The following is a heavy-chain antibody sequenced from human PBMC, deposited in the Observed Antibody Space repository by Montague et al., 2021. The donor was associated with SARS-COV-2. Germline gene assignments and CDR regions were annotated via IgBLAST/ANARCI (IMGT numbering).Heavy chain of an antibody. CDR1: GGSISRRNYY. CDR3: ARDDIVLQGVTKCMDV. Sequence: SETLSLTCTVSGGSISRRNYYSGRIRKPPGKGLEWIGNMYYSGSTYYNPSLKSRGTISIDTSKNQFSLKLSSVTAADTAVYNCARDDIVLQGVTKCMDVWGQGPTGTVSS. CDR2: MYYSGST. V-gene: IGHV4-39*07. J-gene: IGHJ6*02. D-gene: IGHD3-10*01.